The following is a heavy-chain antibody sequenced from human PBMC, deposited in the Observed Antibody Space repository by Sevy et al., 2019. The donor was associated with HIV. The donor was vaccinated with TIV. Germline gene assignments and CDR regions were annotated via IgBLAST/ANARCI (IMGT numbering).Heavy chain of an antibody. CDR3: ARGGRELNYKQSGYFQH. CDR2: ISSSSGYI. D-gene: IGHD1-26*01. V-gene: IGHV3-21*01. Sequence: GGSLRLSCAASGFTFSSYSMNWVRQAPGKGLEWVSSISSSSGYIYYADSVKGRFTISRDNAKNSLYLQMNSLRAEDTAVYYCARGGRELNYKQSGYFQHWGQGTLVTVSS. J-gene: IGHJ1*01. CDR1: GFTFSSYS.